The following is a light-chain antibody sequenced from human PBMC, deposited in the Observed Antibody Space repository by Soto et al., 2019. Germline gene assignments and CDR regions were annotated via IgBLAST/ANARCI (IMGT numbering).Light chain of an antibody. J-gene: IGLJ1*01. V-gene: IGLV2-14*01. Sequence: QSALTQPASVSGSPGQSITISCTGTSSDVGGYNHVSWYQHHPGIAAKLRIYEVSNRPSGVSNRFSGSNSHNTASLTISGLQADDEADYYCNSHTSSNTRVFGTGTKVTVL. CDR2: EVS. CDR1: SSDVGGYNH. CDR3: NSHTSSNTRV.